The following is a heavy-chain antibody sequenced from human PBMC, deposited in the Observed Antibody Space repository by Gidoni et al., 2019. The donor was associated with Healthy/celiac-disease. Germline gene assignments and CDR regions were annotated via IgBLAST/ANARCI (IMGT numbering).Heavy chain of an antibody. Sequence: QVQLHESGPGLVKPSETLSLTCTVPACSISSYYWSWIRQPPGQGLEWIGYIYYSGSNNDNPSLKSRVTISVDTSKNQCSLKLSSVTAADTAVYYCARDLAAAGTWWFDHWGQGTLVTVSA. CDR2: IYYSGSN. V-gene: IGHV4-59*01. CDR1: ACSISSYY. J-gene: IGHJ5*02. D-gene: IGHD6-13*01. CDR3: ARDLAAAGTWWFDH.